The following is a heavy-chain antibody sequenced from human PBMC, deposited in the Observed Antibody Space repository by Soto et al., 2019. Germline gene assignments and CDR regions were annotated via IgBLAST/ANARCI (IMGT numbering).Heavy chain of an antibody. V-gene: IGHV1-3*01. D-gene: IGHD3-22*01. CDR3: TRDYYDSSGYYPKFDY. CDR1: GYTFTCYT. Sequence: ASLKVSCKASGYTFTCYTVHWVRQAPGQRLEWMGWINAGDGNTKYSPNFQGRVTITKDTSASTVYMELSSLRSEDTAVYFCTRDYYDSSGYYPKFDYWGRGTLVTVSS. J-gene: IGHJ4*02. CDR2: INAGDGNT.